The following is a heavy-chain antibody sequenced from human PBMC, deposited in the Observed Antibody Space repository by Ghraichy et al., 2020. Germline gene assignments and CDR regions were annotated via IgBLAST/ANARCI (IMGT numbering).Heavy chain of an antibody. CDR2: MTNGGSTI. D-gene: IGHD3-3*01. CDR1: GFAFSDYH. Sequence: GGSLRHSCAASGFAFSDYHMTWIRQAPGKGLEWLSYMTNGGSTIDYADSVKGRFTISRDNAKNSLYLQMNSLRAEDTAVYYCARDRWSGSTPLYFDLWGRGTLVTVSS. J-gene: IGHJ2*01. CDR3: ARDRWSGSTPLYFDL. V-gene: IGHV3-11*01.